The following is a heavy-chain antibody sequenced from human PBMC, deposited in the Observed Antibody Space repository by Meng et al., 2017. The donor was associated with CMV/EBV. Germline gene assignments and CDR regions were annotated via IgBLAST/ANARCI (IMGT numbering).Heavy chain of an antibody. CDR3: ARDRRGVQLERRGWFDP. J-gene: IGHJ5*02. D-gene: IGHD1-1*01. CDR1: GFTFSSYA. Sequence: GESLKISCAASGFTFSSYAMHWVRQAPGKGLEWVAVISYDGSNKYYADSVKGRFTISRDNSKNTLYLQMNSLRSEDTAVYYCARDRRGVQLERRGWFDPWGQGTLVTVSS. CDR2: ISYDGSNK. V-gene: IGHV3-30-3*01.